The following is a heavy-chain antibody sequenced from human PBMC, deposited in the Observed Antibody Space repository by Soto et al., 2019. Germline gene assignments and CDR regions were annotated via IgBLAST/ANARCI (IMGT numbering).Heavy chain of an antibody. Sequence: ASVKVSCKASGYTFTSYGISWVRQAPGQGLEWMGWISAYNGNTNYAQKLQGRVTMTTDTSTSTAYMELRSLRSDDTAVYYCASGCSSTSCYLGYAFAIWGQGTMVTVSS. CDR1: GYTFTSYG. V-gene: IGHV1-18*01. CDR3: ASGCSSTSCYLGYAFAI. D-gene: IGHD2-2*01. J-gene: IGHJ3*02. CDR2: ISAYNGNT.